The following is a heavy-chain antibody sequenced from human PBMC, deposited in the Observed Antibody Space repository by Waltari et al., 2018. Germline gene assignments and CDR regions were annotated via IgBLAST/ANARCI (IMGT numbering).Heavy chain of an antibody. CDR2: IIPILGTS. D-gene: IGHD6-6*01. CDR1: GGTFSSYA. J-gene: IGHJ5*02. Sequence: QVPLVQSGAEVKKPGSSVKVSCKASGGTFSSYAISWVRQAPGQGLEWMGGIIPILGTSTNAQKFQCRVTITADKSTSTAYMELSSLRSEDTAVYYCAREGGSSSLNWFDPWGQGTLVTVSS. V-gene: IGHV1-69*14. CDR3: AREGGSSSLNWFDP.